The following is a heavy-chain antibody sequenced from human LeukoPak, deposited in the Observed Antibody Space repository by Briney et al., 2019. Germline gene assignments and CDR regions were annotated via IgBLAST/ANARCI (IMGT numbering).Heavy chain of an antibody. J-gene: IGHJ4*02. CDR1: GFTSSSYA. D-gene: IGHD4-17*01. CDR2: ISGSGGRT. CDR3: AKGQHDYGDLWDY. Sequence: RGSLRHSCAASGFTSSSYAMSWVRQAPGKGLEWVSAISGSGGRTYYADSVKGRFTISRDNSKNTLYLQMNSLRAEDTAVYYCAKGQHDYGDLWDYWGQGTLVTVSS. V-gene: IGHV3-23*01.